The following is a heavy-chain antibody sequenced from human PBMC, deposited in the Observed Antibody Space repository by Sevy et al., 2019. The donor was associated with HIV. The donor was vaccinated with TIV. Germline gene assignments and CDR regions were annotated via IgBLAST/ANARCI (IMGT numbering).Heavy chain of an antibody. CDR3: ARDRGRTGSSDYYYGMDV. CDR2: ISNSGSTI. J-gene: IGHJ6*02. Sequence: GGSLRLSCAASGFTFSFYAMTWVRQAPGKGLEWVSYISNSGSTIHYSDSVKGRFTISRDNSKNTLYLQMNSLRAEDTAVYYCARDRGRTGSSDYYYGMDVWGQGTTVTVSS. CDR1: GFTFSFYA. D-gene: IGHD6-6*01. V-gene: IGHV3-48*01.